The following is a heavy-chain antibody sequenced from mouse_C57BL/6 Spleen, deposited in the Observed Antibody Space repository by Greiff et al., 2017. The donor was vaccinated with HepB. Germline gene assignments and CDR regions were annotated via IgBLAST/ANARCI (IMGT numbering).Heavy chain of an antibody. CDR1: GYTFTDYN. D-gene: IGHD2-2*01. CDR2: INPNNGGT. Sequence: EVQLQESGPELVKPGASVKIPCKASGYTFTDYNMDWVKQSHGKSLEWIGDINPNNGGTIYNQKFKGKATLTVDKSSSTAYMELRSLTSEDTAVYYCARRQNGYYWYFDVWGTGTTVTVSS. V-gene: IGHV1-18*01. J-gene: IGHJ1*03. CDR3: ARRQNGYYWYFDV.